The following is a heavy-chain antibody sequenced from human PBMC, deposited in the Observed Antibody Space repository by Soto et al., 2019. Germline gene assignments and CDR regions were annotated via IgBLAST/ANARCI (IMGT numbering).Heavy chain of an antibody. D-gene: IGHD6-13*01. CDR3: AASQQFAY. J-gene: IGHJ4*02. V-gene: IGHV1-18*01. CDR2: INTYTGDA. CDR1: GYTFSNYG. Sequence: QVQLVQSGPEVKKPGASVKVSCKASGYTFSNYGINWVRQAPGQGLEWMGWINTYTGDANFAQKFQGRVTLTTDTSTSTAYMEVGGLRSDDTATYYCAASQQFAYWGQGTLVSVSS.